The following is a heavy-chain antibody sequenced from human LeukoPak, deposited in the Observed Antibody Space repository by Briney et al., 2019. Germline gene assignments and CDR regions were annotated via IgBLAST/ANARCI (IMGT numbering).Heavy chain of an antibody. D-gene: IGHD3-16*02. CDR3: ATDLPYDYVWGSYPY. CDR2: FDPEDGET. V-gene: IGHV1-24*01. CDR1: GYTLTELS. Sequence: GASVTVSCKVSGYTLTELSMHWVRQAPGKGVEWMGGFDPEDGETIYAQKFQGRVTLTDDTSTDTAYMELSSLRSEDTAVYYCATDLPYDYVWGSYPYWGQGTLVTVSS. J-gene: IGHJ4*02.